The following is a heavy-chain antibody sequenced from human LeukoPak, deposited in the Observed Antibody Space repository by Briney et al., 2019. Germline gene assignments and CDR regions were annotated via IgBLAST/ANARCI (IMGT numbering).Heavy chain of an antibody. CDR1: GFTFSSYA. J-gene: IGHJ6*03. V-gene: IGHV3-64*01. CDR2: ISSDGGST. Sequence: GGSLRLSCAASGFTFSSYAMYWVRQAPGKGLEYVSAISSDGGSTYYANSVKGRFTIFRDNSRNTLYLQMGSLRAEDMAVYYCARSPYESYYYYMDVWGKGTTVTVSS. D-gene: IGHD2-8*01. CDR3: ARSPYESYYYYMDV.